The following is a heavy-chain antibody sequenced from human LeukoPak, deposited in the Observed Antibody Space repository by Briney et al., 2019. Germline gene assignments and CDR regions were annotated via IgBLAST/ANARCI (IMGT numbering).Heavy chain of an antibody. Sequence: PGGSLRLSCAASGFTFSSYAMSWVRQAPGKGLEWVSAISGSGGSTYYADSVKGRFTISRDNSKNTLYLQMNSLRAEDTAVYYCAKDYYGSGSYYVYAKNRGNFDYWGQGTLVTVSS. CDR2: ISGSGGST. J-gene: IGHJ4*02. V-gene: IGHV3-23*01. D-gene: IGHD3-10*01. CDR1: GFTFSSYA. CDR3: AKDYYGSGSYYVYAKNRGNFDY.